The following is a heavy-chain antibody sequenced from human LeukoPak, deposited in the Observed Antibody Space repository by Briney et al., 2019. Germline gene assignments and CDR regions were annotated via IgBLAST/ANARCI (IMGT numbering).Heavy chain of an antibody. CDR1: GGSFSGYY. J-gene: IGHJ4*02. CDR3: ARGYYDSSGYYLNFDY. D-gene: IGHD3-22*01. Sequence: SETLSLTCAVYGGSFSGYYWGWIRQPLGKGLEWIGSIYYSGSTYYNPSLKSRVTISVDTSKNQFSLKLSSVTAADTAVYYCARGYYDSSGYYLNFDYWGQGTLVTVSS. V-gene: IGHV4-34*01. CDR2: IYYSGST.